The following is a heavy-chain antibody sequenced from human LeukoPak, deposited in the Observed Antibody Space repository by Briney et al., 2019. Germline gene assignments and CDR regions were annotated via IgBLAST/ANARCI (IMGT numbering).Heavy chain of an antibody. CDR2: ISVYGDVS. CDR3: ARDFGLAATEAGY. J-gene: IGHJ4*02. D-gene: IGHD6-13*01. Sequence: ASVKVSCKASGYIFANYGITWVRQAPGRGLEWMGWISVYGDVSNYAQNFQGRLTMTTDTSTTTAYMELRSLRSDDTAVYFCARDFGLAATEAGYWGQGTLVTVSS. CDR1: GYIFANYG. V-gene: IGHV1-18*01.